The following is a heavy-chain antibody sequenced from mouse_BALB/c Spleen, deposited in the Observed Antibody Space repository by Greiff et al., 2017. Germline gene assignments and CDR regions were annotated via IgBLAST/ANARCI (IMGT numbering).Heavy chain of an antibody. CDR3: AKNYDAMDY. J-gene: IGHJ4*01. CDR1: GYTFTGYT. V-gene: IGHV1-4*01. Sequence: VQLQQSGAELARPGASVQMSCKASGYTFTGYTMHWVKQRPGQGLELIGYINPSSGYTNYNQKFKDQATLTADKSSNTAYMQLSSLTSEDSAVYYWAKNYDAMDYWGQGTSVNASS. CDR2: INPSSGYT.